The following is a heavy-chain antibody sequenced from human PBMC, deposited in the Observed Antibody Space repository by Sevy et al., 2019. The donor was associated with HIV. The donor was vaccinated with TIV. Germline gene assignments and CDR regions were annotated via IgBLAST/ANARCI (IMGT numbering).Heavy chain of an antibody. CDR1: GFTFSSYS. J-gene: IGHJ2*01. Sequence: GGSLRLSCAASGFTFSSYSMNWVRQAPGKGLEWVSSISSSSSYIYYADSVKGRFTISIDNAKNSLYLQMNSLRAEDTAVYYCARVQQHPGHWYFDLWGRGTLVTVSS. CDR3: ARVQQHPGHWYFDL. D-gene: IGHD6-13*01. V-gene: IGHV3-21*01. CDR2: ISSSSSYI.